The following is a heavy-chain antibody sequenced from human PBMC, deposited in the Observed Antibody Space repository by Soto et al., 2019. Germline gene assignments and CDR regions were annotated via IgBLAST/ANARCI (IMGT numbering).Heavy chain of an antibody. V-gene: IGHV1-18*01. CDR2: ISAYNGNT. CDR1: GYTFTSYG. D-gene: IGHD6-13*01. CDR3: ARVNTLYSSSCTGWFDP. J-gene: IGHJ5*02. Sequence: QVQLVQSGAEVKKPGASVKVSCKASGYTFTSYGISWVRQAPGQGLEWMGWISAYNGNTNYAQKLQGRVTMTTDTSTSTAYMELRSLRSDDTAVYYCARVNTLYSSSCTGWFDPWGQGTLVTVSS.